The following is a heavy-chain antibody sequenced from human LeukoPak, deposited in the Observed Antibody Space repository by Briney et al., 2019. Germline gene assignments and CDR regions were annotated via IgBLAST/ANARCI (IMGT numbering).Heavy chain of an antibody. D-gene: IGHD1-26*01. V-gene: IGHV1-18*01. Sequence: ASVKVSCKASGYTFTSYGISWVRQAPGQGLEWMGWISAYNGHTSCAQKLQGRVTMTTDTSTSTAYMELRGLRSDDTAVYYCARDRADGSYLPDYWGQGTLVTVSS. CDR2: ISAYNGHT. J-gene: IGHJ4*02. CDR1: GYTFTSYG. CDR3: ARDRADGSYLPDY.